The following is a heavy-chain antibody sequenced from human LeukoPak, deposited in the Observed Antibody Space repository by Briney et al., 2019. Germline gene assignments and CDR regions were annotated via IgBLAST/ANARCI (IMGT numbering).Heavy chain of an antibody. CDR3: ARSPGGYYDILTGYYMVPYFDY. Sequence: GASVKVSCKASGYTFTSYGIGWVRQAPGQGLEWMGWISAYNGNTNYAQKLQGRVTMTTDTSTSAAYMELRSLRSDDTAVYYCARSPGGYYDILTGYYMVPYFDYWGQGTLVTVSS. CDR1: GYTFTSYG. D-gene: IGHD3-9*01. J-gene: IGHJ4*02. CDR2: ISAYNGNT. V-gene: IGHV1-18*01.